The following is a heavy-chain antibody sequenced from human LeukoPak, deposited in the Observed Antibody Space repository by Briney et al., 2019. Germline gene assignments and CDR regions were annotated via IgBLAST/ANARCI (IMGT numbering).Heavy chain of an antibody. D-gene: IGHD6-13*01. CDR2: LWADGNTA. CDR3: VKESAADATFHFDY. J-gene: IGHJ4*02. Sequence: GESLKISCAASGFTFNIFGMHWVRQVPGNGLEWVAVLWADGNTAHYADSVKGRFTISRDSSENTLYLQMNSLRSEDTAVYYCVKESAADATFHFDYWGQGTLVTVSS. V-gene: IGHV3-33*06. CDR1: GFTFNIFG.